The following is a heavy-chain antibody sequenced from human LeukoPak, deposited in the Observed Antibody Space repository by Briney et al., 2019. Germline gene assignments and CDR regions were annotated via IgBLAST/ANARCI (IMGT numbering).Heavy chain of an antibody. CDR3: AAAYYYDSSGYKFDY. CDR1: GGSISSGSYY. CDR2: IYTSGST. Sequence: SQTLSLTCTVSGGSISSGSYYWSWIRQPAGKGLEWIGRIYTSGSTNYNPSLKSRVTMSVDTSKNQFSLKLSSVTAADTAVYYCAAAYYYDSSGYKFDYWGQGTLVTVSS. J-gene: IGHJ4*02. D-gene: IGHD3-22*01. V-gene: IGHV4-61*02.